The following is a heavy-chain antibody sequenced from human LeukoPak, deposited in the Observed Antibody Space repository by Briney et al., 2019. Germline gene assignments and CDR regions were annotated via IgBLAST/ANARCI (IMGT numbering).Heavy chain of an antibody. CDR3: ARDLYDSSGYDAFDI. Sequence: GGSLRLSCAASGFTFSSYGMHWVRQAPGKGLEWVAVIWYDGSNKYYADSVKGRFTISRDNSKNTLYLQMNSLRAEDTAVYYCARDLYDSSGYDAFDIWGQGTMVTVSS. J-gene: IGHJ3*02. D-gene: IGHD3-22*01. V-gene: IGHV3-33*01. CDR1: GFTFSSYG. CDR2: IWYDGSNK.